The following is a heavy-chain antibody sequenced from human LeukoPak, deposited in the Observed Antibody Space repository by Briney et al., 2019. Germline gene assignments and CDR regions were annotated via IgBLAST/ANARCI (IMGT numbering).Heavy chain of an antibody. CDR2: IYYSGKT. D-gene: IGHD4-17*01. CDR3: TRVPISTTARGYFDY. V-gene: IGHV4-61*01. Sequence: SETLSLTCTVSGGSVSSGSYYWIWIPQPPGKGLEWIGYIYYSGKTNSNPSLKSRVTISVDMSKNKFSRKLSSVTAADTAVYYCTRVPISTTARGYFDYWGQGTLVTVSS. CDR1: GGSVSSGSYY. J-gene: IGHJ4*02.